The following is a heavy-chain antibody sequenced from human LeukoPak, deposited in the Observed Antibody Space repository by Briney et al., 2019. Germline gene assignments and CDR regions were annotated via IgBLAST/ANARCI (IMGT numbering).Heavy chain of an antibody. CDR2: ISISSSYI. J-gene: IGHJ4*02. V-gene: IGHV3-21*01. CDR3: AREGSYGTFLDY. Sequence: GGSLRLSCAASGFTFSSYSMNGVRQAPGKGLEGVSSISISSSYIYYADSVKGRFTISRDNAKNLLYLQMNSLRAEDTAVYYCAREGSYGTFLDYWGQGTLVTVSS. CDR1: GFTFSSYS. D-gene: IGHD1-26*01.